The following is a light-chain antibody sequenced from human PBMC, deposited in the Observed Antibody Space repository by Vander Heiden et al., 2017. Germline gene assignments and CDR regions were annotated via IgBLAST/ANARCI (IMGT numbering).Light chain of an antibody. CDR1: QSVSSSY. J-gene: IGKJ3*01. Sequence: DIELTQSPATLSVSPGERATLTCRASQSVSSSYLAGYQQKPGQAARLLIYGASSRATGSPERCSGSGSGTDFTLTISRLEPEDFVVYYCQQYGSSHLFTFGSGTKVDIK. CDR2: GAS. V-gene: IGKV3-20*01. CDR3: QQYGSSHLFT.